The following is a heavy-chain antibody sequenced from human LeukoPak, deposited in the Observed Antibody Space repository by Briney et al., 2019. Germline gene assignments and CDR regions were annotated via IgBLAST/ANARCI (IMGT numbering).Heavy chain of an antibody. CDR2: MSASDAGT. CDR1: GFTFRSYA. J-gene: IGHJ4*02. Sequence: GGSLRLSCAAAGFTFRSYAMNWVRQGPGKGLEWVSTMSASDAGTNYADPVRGRFTISRDNSKNTLYLQMNSLRAEDTAVYYCAKGSAVADIYFDYWGQGTLVTVSS. CDR3: AKGSAVADIYFDY. D-gene: IGHD6-19*01. V-gene: IGHV3-23*01.